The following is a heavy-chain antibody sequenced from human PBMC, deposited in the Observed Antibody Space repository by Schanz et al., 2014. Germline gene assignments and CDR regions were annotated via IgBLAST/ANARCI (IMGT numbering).Heavy chain of an antibody. CDR3: AKHVRSLTGNDY. CDR2: INLSGGST. Sequence: QVHLVQSGAEVHKPGASVKVSCKASGYTFTSYSMHWVRQAPGQGLEWMGIINLSGGSTNNAQKFQGRLTMTRDTSTSTVYMELSSLRSEDTAVYYCAKHVRSLTGNDYWGQGTLVTVSS. V-gene: IGHV1-46*01. CDR1: GYTFTSYS. J-gene: IGHJ4*02. D-gene: IGHD3-9*01.